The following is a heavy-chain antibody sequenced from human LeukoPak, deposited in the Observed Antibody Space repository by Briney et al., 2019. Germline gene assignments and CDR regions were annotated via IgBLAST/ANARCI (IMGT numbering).Heavy chain of an antibody. CDR3: ARLSGAYYSDFDY. CDR1: GGSISSTDYY. J-gene: IGHJ4*02. V-gene: IGHV4-39*01. D-gene: IGHD3-22*01. CDR2: MYYSGSA. Sequence: PSETPSLTCTVSGGSISSTDYYWGWIRQPPGKGLEWIGSMYYSGSAYYNPSLKSRVIISVDTSKSQFSLRLSSVTAADTAVHYCARLSGAYYSDFDYWGQGTLVTVSS.